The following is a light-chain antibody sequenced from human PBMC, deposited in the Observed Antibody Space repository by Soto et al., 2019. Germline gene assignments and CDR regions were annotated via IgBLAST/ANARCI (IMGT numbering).Light chain of an antibody. CDR2: AVS. Sequence: DIQLTQSPSSLSASVGDRVTVSCRASQSVRSYLHWYQQKPGKXPXXLIYAVSSLQNGVSSRFTGSGSGTDFTLSISNLQPEDLGTDYCQQTSSTPTFGGGTKVDI. J-gene: IGKJ4*01. CDR1: QSVRSY. V-gene: IGKV1-39*01. CDR3: QQTSSTPT.